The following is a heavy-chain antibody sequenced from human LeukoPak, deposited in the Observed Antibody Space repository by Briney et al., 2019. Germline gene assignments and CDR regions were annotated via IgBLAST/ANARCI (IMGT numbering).Heavy chain of an antibody. J-gene: IGHJ6*02. CDR1: GAPLSTAGYY. D-gene: IGHD3-10*01. Sequence: PSETLSLTCTVSGAPLSTAGYYWTWIRQTPGEGLEWNGYFYYTGIVDYNPSLKSRLSISLDTSKNQFSLKLNSVTAADTAVYYCTRDHSYYLGSETSTLDVWGQGTAVTVSS. V-gene: IGHV4-30-4*01. CDR2: FYYTGIV. CDR3: TRDHSYYLGSETSTLDV.